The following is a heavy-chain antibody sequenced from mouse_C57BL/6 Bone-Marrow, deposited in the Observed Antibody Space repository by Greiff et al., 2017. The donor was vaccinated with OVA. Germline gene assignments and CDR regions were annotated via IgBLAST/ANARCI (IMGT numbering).Heavy chain of an antibody. Sequence: VQLQQSGAELVKPGASVKMSCKASGYTFTTYSIEWMKQNHGKSLEWIGNFHPYNDDTKYNEKFKGKATLTVEKSSSTVYLELSRLTSDDSAVYDSEWWGSCGSPFAYWGQGTLVTVSA. CDR2: FHPYNDDT. D-gene: IGHD1-1*01. V-gene: IGHV1-47*01. CDR1: GYTFTTYS. CDR3: EWWGSCGSPFAY. J-gene: IGHJ3*01.